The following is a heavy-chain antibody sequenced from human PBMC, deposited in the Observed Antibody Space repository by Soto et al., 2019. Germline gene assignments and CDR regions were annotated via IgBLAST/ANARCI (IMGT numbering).Heavy chain of an antibody. CDR1: GYTFTSYG. CDR3: ARDLLRYSSSWYGTPLTYNWFDP. Sequence: QVQLVQSGAEVKKPGASVKVSCKASGYTFTSYGISWVRQAPGQGLEWMGWISAYNGNTNYAQKLQGRVTMTTATSTSTAYMELRSLRSDDTAVYYCARDLLRYSSSWYGTPLTYNWFDPWGQGTLVTVSS. V-gene: IGHV1-18*04. D-gene: IGHD6-13*01. J-gene: IGHJ5*02. CDR2: ISAYNGNT.